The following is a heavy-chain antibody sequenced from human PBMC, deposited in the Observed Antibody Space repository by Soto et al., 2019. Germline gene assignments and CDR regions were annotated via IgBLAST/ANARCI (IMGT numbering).Heavy chain of an antibody. D-gene: IGHD6-13*01. J-gene: IGHJ6*02. V-gene: IGHV1-69*13. Sequence: SVKVSCKASGGTFSSYAISWVRQAPGQGLEWMGGIFPIFGTANYAQKFQGRVTITADESTSTAYMELSSLRSEDTAVYYCARPHRYISSWPTLGVGMDVWGQGTTVTVSS. CDR2: IFPIFGTA. CDR3: ARPHRYISSWPTLGVGMDV. CDR1: GGTFSSYA.